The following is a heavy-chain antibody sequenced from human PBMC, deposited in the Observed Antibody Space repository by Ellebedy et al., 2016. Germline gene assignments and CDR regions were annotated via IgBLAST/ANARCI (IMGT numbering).Heavy chain of an antibody. D-gene: IGHD3-10*01. CDR1: GGSISSTYYY. CDR3: ARVDSRTWGGRWFGESGFDY. Sequence: SETLSLTCTVSGGSISSTYYYWTWIRQSPGKGLEWIGYIYYSGTTYYNPSLKSRVTISIDTSRNQFSLKLSSVTAADTAVYYCARVDSRTWGGRWFGESGFDYWGQGTLVTVSS. CDR2: IYYSGTT. V-gene: IGHV4-30-4*01. J-gene: IGHJ4*02.